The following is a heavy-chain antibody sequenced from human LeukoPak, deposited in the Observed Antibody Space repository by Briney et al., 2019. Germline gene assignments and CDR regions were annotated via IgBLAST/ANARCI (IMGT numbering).Heavy chain of an antibody. V-gene: IGHV4-39*07. CDR1: GGSVSSGSYY. CDR2: IYYSGST. J-gene: IGHJ5*02. D-gene: IGHD6-13*01. CDR3: ARDRLGAAGINWFDP. Sequence: SETLSLTCTVSGGSVSSGSYYWGWIRQPPGKGLEWIGSIYYSGSTYYNPSLKSRVTISVDTSKNQFSLKLSSVTAADTAVYYCARDRLGAAGINWFDPWGQGTLVTVSS.